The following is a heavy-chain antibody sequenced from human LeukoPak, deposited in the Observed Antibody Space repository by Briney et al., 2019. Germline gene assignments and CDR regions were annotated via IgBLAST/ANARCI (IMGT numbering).Heavy chain of an antibody. CDR1: GFTFISYW. V-gene: IGHV3-7*01. D-gene: IGHD3-16*01. CDR2: IKQDGSEK. Sequence: GGSLRLSCAASGFTFISYWMSWVRQAPGKGLEWVANIKQDGSEKYYVDSVKGRFTISRDNANNSLYLQTNSLRAEDTAVYYCARVGDYFDYWGQGTLVTVSS. CDR3: ARVGDYFDY. J-gene: IGHJ4*02.